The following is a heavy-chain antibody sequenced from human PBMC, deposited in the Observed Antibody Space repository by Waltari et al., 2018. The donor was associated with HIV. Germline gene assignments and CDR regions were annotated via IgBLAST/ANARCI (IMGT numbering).Heavy chain of an antibody. D-gene: IGHD4-4*01. J-gene: IGHJ6*03. CDR3: ARMTTVTIGRYMDV. Sequence: QVTLKESGPVLVKPTETLTLTCTVSGFSLSNARMGVSWIRQPPGKALEWLAHIFSNDEKSYSTSLKSRLTISKDTSKSQVVLTMTNMDPVDTATYYCARMTTVTIGRYMDVWGKGTTVTVSS. CDR2: IFSNDEK. CDR1: GFSLSNARMG. V-gene: IGHV2-26*01.